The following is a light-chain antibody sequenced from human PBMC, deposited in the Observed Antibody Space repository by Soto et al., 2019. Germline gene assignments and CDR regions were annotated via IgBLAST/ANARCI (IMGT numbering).Light chain of an antibody. J-gene: IGLJ1*01. CDR1: SSDVGGYNY. CDR2: EVS. V-gene: IGLV2-14*01. CDR3: SSYTSSSTLV. Sequence: QSALTQPASVSGSPGQSITISCTGTSSDVGGYNYVSWYQQHPGKAPKLMIYEVSNRPSGVSNRFSGSKSGNTASLTISGLQAEDEAEYYCSSYTSSSTLVFGTGTKVTGL.